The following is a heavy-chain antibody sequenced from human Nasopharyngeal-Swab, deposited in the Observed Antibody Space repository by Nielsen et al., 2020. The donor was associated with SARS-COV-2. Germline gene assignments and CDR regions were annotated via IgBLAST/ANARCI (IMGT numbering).Heavy chain of an antibody. J-gene: IGHJ4*02. CDR3: AKGLVEYYDILTGYYIIGY. V-gene: IGHV3-23*01. Sequence: VRQAPGKGLEWVSAISGSGGSTYYADSVKGRFTISRDNSKNTLYLQMNSLRAEDTAVYYCAKGLVEYYDILTGYYIIGYWGQGTLVTSP. D-gene: IGHD3-9*01. CDR2: ISGSGGST.